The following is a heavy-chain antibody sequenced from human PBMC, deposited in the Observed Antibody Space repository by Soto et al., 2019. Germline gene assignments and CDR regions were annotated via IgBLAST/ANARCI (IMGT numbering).Heavy chain of an antibody. D-gene: IGHD4-17*01. V-gene: IGHV3-15*07. Sequence: PWGSLRLSCAASGFTFSNAWMNWVRQAPGKGLEWVGRIKSKTDGGTTDYAAPVKGRFTISRDDSKNTLYLQMNSLKTEDTAVYYCTTPQMTYGDFRNYYYYYGMDVWGQGTTVTVSS. CDR3: TTPQMTYGDFRNYYYYYGMDV. CDR2: IKSKTDGGTT. J-gene: IGHJ6*02. CDR1: GFTFSNAW.